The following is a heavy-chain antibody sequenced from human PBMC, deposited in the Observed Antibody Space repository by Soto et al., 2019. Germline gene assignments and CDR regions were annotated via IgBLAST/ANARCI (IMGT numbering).Heavy chain of an antibody. V-gene: IGHV3-30*18. CDR1: GFTFSKYG. CDR2: MSSDGRNE. CDR3: AKVGHIAVVTAWFDY. Sequence: GGSLRLSCDGSGFTFSKYGMHWVRQAPGKGLEWVAVMSSDGRNEYYADSVKGRFTISRDNSNSTLYLQMSSLRPEDTAVYYCAKVGHIAVVTAWFDYWGQGTLVTVSS. D-gene: IGHD2-21*02. J-gene: IGHJ4*02.